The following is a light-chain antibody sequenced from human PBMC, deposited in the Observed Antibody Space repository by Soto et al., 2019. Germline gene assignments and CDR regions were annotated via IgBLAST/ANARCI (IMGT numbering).Light chain of an antibody. CDR2: GNS. CDR1: SSNIGAGYD. V-gene: IGLV1-40*01. CDR3: QSYDSSLSGWV. J-gene: IGLJ3*02. Sequence: QSVLTQPPSVSGAPGQRVTISCTGSSSNIGAGYDVHWYQQLPGTAPKLLIYGNSNRPSGVPDRFSGSKSGTSGSLAITGLQAEDEADYYCQSYDSSLSGWVFGGGTKLTV.